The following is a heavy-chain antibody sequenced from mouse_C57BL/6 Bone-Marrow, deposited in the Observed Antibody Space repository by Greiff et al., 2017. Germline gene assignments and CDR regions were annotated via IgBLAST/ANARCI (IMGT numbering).Heavy chain of an antibody. CDR3: ARDGGNYYWYVDV. D-gene: IGHD2-1*01. CDR2: ISDGGSYT. J-gene: IGHJ1*03. CDR1: GFTFSSYA. V-gene: IGHV5-4*01. Sequence: EVMLVESGGGLVKPGGSLKLSCAASGFTFSSYAMSWVRQTPEKRLEWVATISDGGSYTYYPDNVKGRFTISRDNAKNNLYLQMSHLKSEDTAMYYCARDGGNYYWYVDVWGTGTTVTVSS.